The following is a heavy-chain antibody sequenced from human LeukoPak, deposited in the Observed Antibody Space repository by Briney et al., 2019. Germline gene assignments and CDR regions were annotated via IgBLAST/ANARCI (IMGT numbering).Heavy chain of an antibody. CDR1: GDSVSSNSAT. Sequence: SQTLSLTCAISGDSVSSNSATWNWIRQSPSRGLEWLGRTYYRSKWYKYYAVSVKGRITINPDTSKNQFSLKLSSVTAADTAVYYCARVRIGYDSSGYNPSNWFDPWGQGTLVTVSS. CDR2: TYYRSKWYK. J-gene: IGHJ5*02. V-gene: IGHV6-1*01. CDR3: ARVRIGYDSSGYNPSNWFDP. D-gene: IGHD3-22*01.